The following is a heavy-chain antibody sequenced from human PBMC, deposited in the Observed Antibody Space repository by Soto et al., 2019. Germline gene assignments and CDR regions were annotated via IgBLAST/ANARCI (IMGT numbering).Heavy chain of an antibody. CDR2: ISWNSGSI. CDR1: GFTFDDYA. V-gene: IGHV3-9*01. Sequence: TGGSLRLSCAASGFTFDDYAMHWVRQAPGKGLEWVSGISWNSGSIGYADSVKGRFTISRDNAKNSLYLQMNSLRAEDTALYYCAKDRYSSSSPAGWFDPWGQGTLVTVSS. CDR3: AKDRYSSSSPAGWFDP. J-gene: IGHJ5*02. D-gene: IGHD6-6*01.